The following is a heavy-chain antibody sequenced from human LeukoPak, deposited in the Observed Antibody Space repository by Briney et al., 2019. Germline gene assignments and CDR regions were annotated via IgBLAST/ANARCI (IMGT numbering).Heavy chain of an antibody. J-gene: IGHJ3*02. V-gene: IGHV3-23*01. CDR3: ATLGVVPAASADAFDI. CDR1: GFTFSSYA. CDR2: ISGSGGST. Sequence: GGSLRLSCAASGFTFSSYAMSWVRQAPGKGLEWVSAISGSGGSTYYADSVKGRFTISRDNSKNTLYLQMNSLRAEDTAVYYCATLGVVPAASADAFDIWGQGTMVTVSS. D-gene: IGHD2-2*01.